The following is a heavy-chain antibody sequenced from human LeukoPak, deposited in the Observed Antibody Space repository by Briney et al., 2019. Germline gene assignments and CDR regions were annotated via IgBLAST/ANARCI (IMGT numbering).Heavy chain of an antibody. J-gene: IGHJ5*02. CDR1: GFTFSSYW. D-gene: IGHD3-3*01. CDR2: INSDGSST. V-gene: IGHV3-74*01. CDR3: ARDLPYYDFWSGYPNWFDP. Sequence: GGSPRLSCAASGFTFSSYWMHWVRQAPGKGLVWVSRINSDGSSTSYADSVKGRFAISRDNAKNTLYLQMNSLRAEDTAVYYCARDLPYYDFWSGYPNWFDPWGQGTLVTVSS.